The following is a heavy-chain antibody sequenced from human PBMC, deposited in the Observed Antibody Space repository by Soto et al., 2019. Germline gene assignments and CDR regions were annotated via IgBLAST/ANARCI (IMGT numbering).Heavy chain of an antibody. CDR1: GASITFGGYS. CDR2: INHLETT. V-gene: IGHV4-30-2*01. CDR3: ARGGGSDSFDY. Sequence: QLQLHESGSGLVKPSQTLSLIGTVSGASITFGGYSWSWIRQTPGKGLEWIGYINHLETTFYNPSFESRLTLSIDRAKNQFSLKLHSMSAADRAVYFCARGGGSDSFDYWGQGILVTVSS. D-gene: IGHD1-26*01. J-gene: IGHJ4*02.